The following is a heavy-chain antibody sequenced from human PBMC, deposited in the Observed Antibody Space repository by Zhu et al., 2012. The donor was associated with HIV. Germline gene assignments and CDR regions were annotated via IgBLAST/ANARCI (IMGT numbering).Heavy chain of an antibody. D-gene: IGHD3-22*01. CDR2: ITHSGDTI. Sequence: QVQLVESGGGLVKPGGSLRLSCAASGFTFSDYYMSWIRQASGKGLEWISYITHSGDTIYYADSVRGRFTISRDNAKDSLYLQMNSLRAEDTAVHYCARQSYYYDSSGYYYVDYWGQGTLVTVSS. V-gene: IGHV3-11*04. J-gene: IGHJ4*02. CDR1: GFTFSDYY. CDR3: ARQSYYYDSSGYYYVDY.